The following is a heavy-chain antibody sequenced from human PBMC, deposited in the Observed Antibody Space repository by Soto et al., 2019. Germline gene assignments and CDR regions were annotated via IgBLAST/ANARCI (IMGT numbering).Heavy chain of an antibody. CDR1: GYSFTIYL. CDR2: IYPGDSDT. J-gene: IGHJ6*02. D-gene: IGHD6-13*01. CDR3: ARTSAAGKYYYGMDV. V-gene: IGHV5-51*01. Sequence: GESLNISCNGSGYSFTIYLIGWVRQMPGKGLEWMGIIYPGDSDTRYSPSFQGQVTISADKSISTAYLQWSSLKASDTAMYYCARTSAAGKYYYGMDVWGPGTTVTVSS.